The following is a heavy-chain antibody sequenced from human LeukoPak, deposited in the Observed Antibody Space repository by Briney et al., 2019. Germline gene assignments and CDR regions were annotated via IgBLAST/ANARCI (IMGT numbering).Heavy chain of an antibody. J-gene: IGHJ4*02. CDR2: ISSSSSYT. D-gene: IGHD5-12*01. Sequence: PGGSLRLSCAASGFTFSDYYMSWIRQAPGKGLEWVSYISSSSSYTNYADSVKGRFTISRDNAKNSLYLQMNSLRAEDTAVYYCARVGGYSGYDSPLGIYFDYWGQGTLVTASS. V-gene: IGHV3-11*06. CDR3: ARVGGYSGYDSPLGIYFDY. CDR1: GFTFSDYY.